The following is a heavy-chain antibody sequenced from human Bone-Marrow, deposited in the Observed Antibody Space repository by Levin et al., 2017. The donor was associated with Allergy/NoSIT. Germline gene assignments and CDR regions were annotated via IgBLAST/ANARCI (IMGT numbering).Heavy chain of an antibody. CDR3: ARMGFGE. D-gene: IGHD3-10*01. V-gene: IGHV1-3*01. CDR1: GYRFSSYS. J-gene: IGHJ4*02. CDR2: IIVATGET. Sequence: GASVKVSCKASGYRFSSYSMHWVRQAPGQSLQWMGRIIVATGETKYSQSFQGRISISRDTSANTAYLEVSALRSEDTAVYFCARMGFGEWGQGTLVIVSS.